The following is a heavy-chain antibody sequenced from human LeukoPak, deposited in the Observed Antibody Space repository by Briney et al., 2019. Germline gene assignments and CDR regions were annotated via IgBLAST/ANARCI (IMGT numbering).Heavy chain of an antibody. Sequence: PSETLSLTCTVSGGSISSSSYYWGWIRQPPGKGLEWIGSIYYSGSTYYSPSLKSRVTISVDTSKNQFSLKLSSVTAADTAVYYCARQRLYGEERWAFDIWGQGTMVTVSS. CDR2: IYYSGST. CDR3: ARQRLYGEERWAFDI. CDR1: GGSISSSSYY. D-gene: IGHD3-10*01. V-gene: IGHV4-39*01. J-gene: IGHJ3*02.